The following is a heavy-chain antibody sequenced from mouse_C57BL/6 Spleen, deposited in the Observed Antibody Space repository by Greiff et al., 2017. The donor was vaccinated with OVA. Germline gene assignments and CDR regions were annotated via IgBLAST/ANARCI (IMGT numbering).Heavy chain of an antibody. V-gene: IGHV3-6*01. CDR3: AKLGQGDY. Sequence: DVKLQESGPGLVKPSQSLSLTCSVTGYSITSGYYWNWIRQFPGNKLEWMGYISYDGSNNYNPSLKNRISITRDTSKNQFFLKLNSVTTEDTATYYCAKLGQGDYWGQGTTLTVSS. CDR2: ISYDGSN. D-gene: IGHD4-1*01. CDR1: GYSITSGYY. J-gene: IGHJ2*01.